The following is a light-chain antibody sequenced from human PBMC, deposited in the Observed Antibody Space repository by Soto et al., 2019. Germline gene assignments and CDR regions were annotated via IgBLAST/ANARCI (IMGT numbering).Light chain of an antibody. CDR3: QQYDNLPLT. V-gene: IGKV1-33*01. CDR2: DAS. CDR1: QDISNY. J-gene: IGKJ4*01. Sequence: DIQMTQSPSSLSASVGDRFTITCQASQDISNYLNWYQQKPGKAPKLLIYDASNLETGVPSRFSGSGSGTDFTLTISSLQPEDFATYYCQQYDNLPLTFGGGTKVDIK.